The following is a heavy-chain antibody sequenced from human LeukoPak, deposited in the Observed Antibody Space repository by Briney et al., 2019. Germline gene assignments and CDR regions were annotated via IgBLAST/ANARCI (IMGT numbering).Heavy chain of an antibody. CDR3: ARGSSGWYNWFDP. Sequence: SVTVSCKASGGTFSIYAISWVRQAPGQGLEWMGRIIPIFGTANYAQKFQGRVTITADESTSTAYMELSSLRSEDTAVYYCARGSSGWYNWFDPWGQGTLVTVSS. J-gene: IGHJ5*02. V-gene: IGHV1-69*13. D-gene: IGHD6-19*01. CDR2: IIPIFGTA. CDR1: GGTFSIYA.